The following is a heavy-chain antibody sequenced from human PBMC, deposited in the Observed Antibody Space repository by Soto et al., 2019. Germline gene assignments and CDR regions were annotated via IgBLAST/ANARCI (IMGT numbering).Heavy chain of an antibody. V-gene: IGHV4-39*01. J-gene: IGHJ4*02. CDR1: GDSIDNYLYY. D-gene: IGHD4-4*01. CDR2: IYYTGTT. CDR3: ARQRWLQFYISL. Sequence: PSETLSLTCTVSGDSIDNYLYYWGWIRQPPGKGLEWIGSIYYTGTTFYNPSLKSRVTVSVDTSNNQFSLTLASVTAADTAAYYCARQRWLQFYISLWGQGTLVTVSS.